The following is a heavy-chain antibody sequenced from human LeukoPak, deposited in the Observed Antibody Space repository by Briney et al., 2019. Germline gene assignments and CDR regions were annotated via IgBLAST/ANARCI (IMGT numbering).Heavy chain of an antibody. CDR2: IYYSGST. J-gene: IGHJ4*02. V-gene: IGHV4-59*01. Sequence: SETLSLTCTVSGGSISSYYWSWIRQPPGKGLEWIGYIYYSGSTNYNPSLKSRVTISVDTSKNQFSLKLSSVTAADTAVYYCARHSPIPGDYEEFDYWGQGTLVTVSS. D-gene: IGHD4-17*01. CDR1: GGSISSYY. CDR3: ARHSPIPGDYEEFDY.